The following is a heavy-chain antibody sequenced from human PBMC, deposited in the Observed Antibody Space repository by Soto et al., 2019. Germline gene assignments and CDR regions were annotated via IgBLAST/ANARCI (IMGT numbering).Heavy chain of an antibody. CDR2: IYYSGST. J-gene: IGHJ3*02. D-gene: IGHD2-2*01. CDR1: GGSISSYY. CDR3: ARVKGYCSSTSCPAGVDAFDI. Sequence: SETLSLTCTVSGGSISSYYWSWIRQPPGKGLEWIGYIYYSGSTNYNPSLKSRVTISVDTSKNQFSPKLSSVTAADTAVYYCARVKGYCSSTSCPAGVDAFDIWGQGTMVTVSS. V-gene: IGHV4-59*01.